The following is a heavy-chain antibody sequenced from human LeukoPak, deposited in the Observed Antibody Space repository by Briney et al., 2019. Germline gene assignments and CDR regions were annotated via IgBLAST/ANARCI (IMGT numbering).Heavy chain of an antibody. D-gene: IGHD5-18*01. J-gene: IGHJ5*02. CDR2: IFYSGST. Sequence: SETLSLTCTVSGGSINSYYWSWIRQPPGKGLEWIGYIFYSGSTNYKSSLKSRVTISVDMSKSQFSLKLSSVTAADTAVYYCARHPSAMAGFDPWGQGTLVTVSS. V-gene: IGHV4-59*08. CDR1: GGSINSYY. CDR3: ARHPSAMAGFDP.